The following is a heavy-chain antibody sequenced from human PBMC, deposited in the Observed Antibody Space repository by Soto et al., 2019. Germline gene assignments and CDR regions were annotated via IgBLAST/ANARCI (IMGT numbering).Heavy chain of an antibody. CDR2: IYWDDDK. Sequence: QITLKESGPTLVRPPQTLTLTCTFSGFSLTSGVGVGWIRQPPGKALEWLALIYWDDDKRYSPSLKNRLTIPKDNSKNQVVITMTNVGPVDTATYFCAHIDPEIVTVGGHGGFDYWGQGTLVTVSS. CDR1: GFSLTSGVG. J-gene: IGHJ4*02. CDR3: AHIDPEIVTVGGHGGFDY. V-gene: IGHV2-5*02. D-gene: IGHD5-12*01.